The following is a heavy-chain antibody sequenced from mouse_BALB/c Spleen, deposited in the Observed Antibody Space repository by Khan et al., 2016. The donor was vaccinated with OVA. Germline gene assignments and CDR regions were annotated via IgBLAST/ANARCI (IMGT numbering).Heavy chain of an antibody. V-gene: IGHV3-2*02. CDR1: GYSITSDYA. Sequence: EVQLQESGPGLVKPSQSLSLTCTVTGYSITSDYAWNWIRQFPGNKLEWMGYITSSGSTNYNPALKSRISITRDTSKNQFFLQLNSVTTEDTATSYCARDGYHYNYAMDYWGQGTSVTVFS. CDR2: ITSSGST. CDR3: ARDGYHYNYAMDY. J-gene: IGHJ4*01. D-gene: IGHD2-2*01.